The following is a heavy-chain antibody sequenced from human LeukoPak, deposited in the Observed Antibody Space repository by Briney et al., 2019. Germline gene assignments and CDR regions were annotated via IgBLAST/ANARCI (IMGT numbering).Heavy chain of an antibody. J-gene: IGHJ4*02. Sequence: GGSLRLSCAASGFTFTSYTMNWVRQAPGKGLEWVSSITSGSSYIYYADSVKGRFTISRDNAKNSLYLQMTSLRVEDTAVYYCAKTYGHFDDWGPGTLVTVSS. CDR2: ITSGSSYI. CDR1: GFTFTSYT. V-gene: IGHV3-21*01. D-gene: IGHD4-17*01. CDR3: AKTYGHFDD.